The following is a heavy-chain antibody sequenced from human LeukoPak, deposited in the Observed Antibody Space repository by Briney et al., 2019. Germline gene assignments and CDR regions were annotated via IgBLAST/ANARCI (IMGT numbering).Heavy chain of an antibody. Sequence: GGSLRLSCAASGFTFSRYSMNWVGQAPGKGLEGVSYISSSSSTVYYADSLKGRFTISRDNAKNSLYLQMNSLRDEDTAVYYCARAQTYYGSGSYLYWGQGTLVTVSS. CDR2: ISSSSSTV. V-gene: IGHV3-48*02. D-gene: IGHD3-10*01. J-gene: IGHJ4*02. CDR3: ARAQTYYGSGSYLY. CDR1: GFTFSRYS.